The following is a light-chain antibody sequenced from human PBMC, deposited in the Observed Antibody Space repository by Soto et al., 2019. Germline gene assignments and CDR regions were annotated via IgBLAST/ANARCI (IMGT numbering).Light chain of an antibody. CDR1: QTISSW. CDR3: QHYSSYSEA. V-gene: IGKV1-5*03. Sequence: DIQMTQSPSTLSGSVGDRVTITCRASQTISSWLAWCQQKPGKASKLLIYKVATLKSGVPSRFSGRGSGTEFPLTISSLQPDDFATYYCQHYSSYSEAFGKGTKVDIK. CDR2: KVA. J-gene: IGKJ1*01.